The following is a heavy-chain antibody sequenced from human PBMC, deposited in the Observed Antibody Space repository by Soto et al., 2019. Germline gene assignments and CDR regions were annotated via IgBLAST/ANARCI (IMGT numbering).Heavy chain of an antibody. CDR1: GGSISSGDYY. Sequence: ASETLSLTCTVSGGSISSGDYYWSWIRQPPGKGLEWIGYIYYSGSTYYNPSLKSRVTISVDTSKNQFSLKLSSVTAADTAVYYCARAYCGGDCYLLRWFDPWGQGTLVTVSS. V-gene: IGHV4-30-4*01. J-gene: IGHJ5*02. D-gene: IGHD2-21*02. CDR3: ARAYCGGDCYLLRWFDP. CDR2: IYYSGST.